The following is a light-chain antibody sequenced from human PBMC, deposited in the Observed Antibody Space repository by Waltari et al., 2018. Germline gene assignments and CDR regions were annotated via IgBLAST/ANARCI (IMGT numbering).Light chain of an antibody. V-gene: IGKV1-8*01. Sequence: AIRITQSPSSLSASTGDRVTITCRASQGISSYLAWYQQKPGKAPKLLIYAASTLQSGVPSRFSGSGSGTDFTLPISCLQSEDFATYYCQQYYSYPRTFGQGTKVEIK. CDR1: QGISSY. CDR3: QQYYSYPRT. J-gene: IGKJ1*01. CDR2: AAS.